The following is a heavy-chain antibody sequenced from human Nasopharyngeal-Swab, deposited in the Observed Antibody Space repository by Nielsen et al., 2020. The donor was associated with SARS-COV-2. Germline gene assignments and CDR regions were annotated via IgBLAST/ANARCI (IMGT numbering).Heavy chain of an antibody. J-gene: IGHJ4*02. CDR3: ARAKYSGYEVYY. Sequence: ASVTVSCKASGYTFTGYYMHWVRQATGQGLEWMGWINPNSGGTNYAQKFQGRVTMTRDTSISTAYMELSRLSSDDTAVYYCARAKYSGYEVYYWGQGTLVTVSS. V-gene: IGHV1-2*02. CDR1: GYTFTGYY. CDR2: INPNSGGT. D-gene: IGHD5-12*01.